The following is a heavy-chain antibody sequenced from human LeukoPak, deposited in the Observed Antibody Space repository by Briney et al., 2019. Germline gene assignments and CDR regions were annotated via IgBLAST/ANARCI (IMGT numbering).Heavy chain of an antibody. CDR1: GFTFSSYG. CDR2: ISYDGSNK. V-gene: IGHV3-30*18. CDR3: AKDWYPEAGGGSAFDI. Sequence: PGGSLRLSCSASGFTFSSYGMHWVRQAPGKGLEWVAVISYDGSNKYYADSVKGRFTISRDNSKNTLYLQMNSLRAEDTAVYYCAKDWYPEAGGGSAFDIWGQGTMVTVSS. D-gene: IGHD2-15*01. J-gene: IGHJ3*02.